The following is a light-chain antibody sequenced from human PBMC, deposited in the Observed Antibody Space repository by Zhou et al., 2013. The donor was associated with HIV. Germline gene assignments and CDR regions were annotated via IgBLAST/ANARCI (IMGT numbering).Light chain of an antibody. Sequence: AIQMTQSPSSLSASIGDRVTITCRASQHISGYLAWYQQKPGKAPKLLIYGASRLQSGVPSRFIGSGYGADFTLTISNLQSADFATYYCQHYYSYPFTFGPGTQSGYQT. J-gene: IGKJ3*01. CDR1: QHISGY. V-gene: IGKV1-8*01. CDR3: QHYYSYPFT. CDR2: GAS.